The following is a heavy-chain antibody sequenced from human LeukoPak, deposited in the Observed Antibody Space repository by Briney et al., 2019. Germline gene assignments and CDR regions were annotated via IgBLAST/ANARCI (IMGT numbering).Heavy chain of an antibody. V-gene: IGHV3-30*02. CDR1: GFIFSDFG. CDR3: AEDQKLQPFHY. CDR2: IQFVGSDI. D-gene: IGHD2-15*01. J-gene: IGHJ4*02. Sequence: GGSLRLSCAASGFIFSDFGMHWVRQAPGKGLEWVAFIQFVGSDIFYADSVKGRFTVSRDNSKNTLYLQMNSLRPEDTSVYYCAEDQKLQPFHYWGQGTLVTVSS.